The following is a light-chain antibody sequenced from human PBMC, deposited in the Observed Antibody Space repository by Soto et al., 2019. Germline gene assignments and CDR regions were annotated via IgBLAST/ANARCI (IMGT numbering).Light chain of an antibody. CDR1: QSVGRDY. V-gene: IGKV3-20*01. J-gene: IGKJ4*01. Sequence: EIVLTQSPGTLSLSPGESATLSCRASQSVGRDYLAWFQHTPGQAPRLLIYDASTRATGVPDRFSGSGSGTDFTFTVSRLETEDFAVYYCHQYGSEPLTFGGGTKLEI. CDR3: HQYGSEPLT. CDR2: DAS.